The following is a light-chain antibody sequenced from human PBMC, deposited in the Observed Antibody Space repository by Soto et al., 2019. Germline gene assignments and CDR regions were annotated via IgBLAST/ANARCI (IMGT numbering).Light chain of an antibody. CDR1: ELGDKY. CDR2: QDT. CDR3: QAWDSSTLDV. Sequence: SYELTQPPSVSVSPGQTASITCSGDELGDKYASWYQQKPGQSPVLVIYQDTKRPSGIPERFSGSNSGNTATLTISGTQAMDEADYYCQAWDSSTLDVFGTGTKVTVL. J-gene: IGLJ1*01. V-gene: IGLV3-1*01.